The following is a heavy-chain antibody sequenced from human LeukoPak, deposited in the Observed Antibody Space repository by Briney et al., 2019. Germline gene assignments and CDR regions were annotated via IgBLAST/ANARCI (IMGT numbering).Heavy chain of an antibody. J-gene: IGHJ5*02. CDR2: IYYSGTT. D-gene: IGHD2-2*01. Sequence: SETLSLTCTVSGGSISSYYWNWIRQPPGKGLEWIGHIYYSGTTNYSPSLRSRVTISVDTSKNQFSLKLSSVTAADTAVYYCARHWNYCSSTSCYEDWFDPWGQGTLVTVSS. V-gene: IGHV4-59*08. CDR1: GGSISSYY. CDR3: ARHWNYCSSTSCYEDWFDP.